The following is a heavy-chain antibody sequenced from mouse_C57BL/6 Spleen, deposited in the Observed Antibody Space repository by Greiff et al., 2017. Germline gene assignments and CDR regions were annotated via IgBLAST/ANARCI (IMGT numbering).Heavy chain of an antibody. J-gene: IGHJ1*03. CDR1: GYTFTSYW. CDR3: ARSTTESYWYFDV. CDR2: IDPSDSYT. V-gene: IGHV1-50*01. D-gene: IGHD1-1*01. Sequence: QVQLQQPGAELVKPGASVKLSCKASGYTFTSYWMQWVKHRPGQGLEWVGEIDPSDSYTNYNQKFKGKATLTVDTSSSTAYMQLSSLTSEDSAVYYCARSTTESYWYFDVWGTGTTVTVSS.